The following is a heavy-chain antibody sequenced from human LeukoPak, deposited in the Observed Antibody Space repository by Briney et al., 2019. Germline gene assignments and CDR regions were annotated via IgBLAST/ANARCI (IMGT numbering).Heavy chain of an antibody. CDR2: IIPIFGTA. CDR3: ASHQVRGYWSDP. V-gene: IGHV1-69*13. CDR1: GGTFSSYA. J-gene: IGHJ5*02. D-gene: IGHD4-23*01. Sequence: GASVKVSCKASGGTFSSYAISWVRQAPGQGLEWMGGIIPIFGTANYAQKFQGRVTITADESTSTAYMELSSLRSEDTAVYYCASHQVRGYWSDPWGQGTLVTVSS.